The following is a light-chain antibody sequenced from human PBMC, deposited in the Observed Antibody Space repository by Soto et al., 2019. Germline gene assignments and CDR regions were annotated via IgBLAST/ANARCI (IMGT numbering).Light chain of an antibody. CDR3: QHFHTKPIT. J-gene: IGKJ5*01. Sequence: DVQMTQSPSTVSASLGDRVTITCRASQNVDDSLAWYQQRPGKAPKLLIYDASILQSGVSSRFSGSGFGTEFTLTINGLQPDDFAVYFCQHFHTKPITFGQGTRLDIK. V-gene: IGKV1-5*01. CDR1: QNVDDS. CDR2: DAS.